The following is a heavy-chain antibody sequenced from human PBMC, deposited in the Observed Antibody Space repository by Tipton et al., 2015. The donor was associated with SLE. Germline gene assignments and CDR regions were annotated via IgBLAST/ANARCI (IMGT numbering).Heavy chain of an antibody. V-gene: IGHV4-4*07. CDR3: ARDRKDYYYYGMDV. CDR1: GGSMSSYY. CDR2: IYTSGST. Sequence: TLSLTCTVSGGSMSSYYWSWFRQPAGKGLEWIGHIYTSGSTNYNPSLKSRVTMSVDTSKNQFSLKLSSVTAADTAVYYCARDRKDYYYYGMDVWGQGTTVTVSS. J-gene: IGHJ6*02.